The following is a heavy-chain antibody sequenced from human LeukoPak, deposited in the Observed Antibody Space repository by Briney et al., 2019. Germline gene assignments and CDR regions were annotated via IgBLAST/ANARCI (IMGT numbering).Heavy chain of an antibody. J-gene: IGHJ6*02. CDR1: GFTFSSYA. CDR3: AKELSYYYGSGSYAMDV. CDR2: ISGSGGST. Sequence: PGGSLRLSCAASGFTFSSYAMSWVRHAPGKGLEWVSAISGSGGSTYYADSVKGRFTISRDNSKNTLYLQMNSLRAEDTAVYYCAKELSYYYGSGSYAMDVWGQGTTVTVSS. V-gene: IGHV3-23*01. D-gene: IGHD3-10*01.